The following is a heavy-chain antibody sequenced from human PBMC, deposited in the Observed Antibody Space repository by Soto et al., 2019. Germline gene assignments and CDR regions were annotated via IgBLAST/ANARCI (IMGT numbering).Heavy chain of an antibody. J-gene: IGHJ4*02. D-gene: IGHD6-19*01. V-gene: IGHV3-48*01. Sequence: GGSLRLSCAASGFTVSSYAMSWVRQDPGKGLEWVSYISSSSRTIYYADSVKGRFTISRDNSKNTLYLQMNSLRAEDTAVYYCAKDLIRFIAVAGIDYWGQGTLVTVSS. CDR2: ISSSSRTI. CDR3: AKDLIRFIAVAGIDY. CDR1: GFTVSSYA.